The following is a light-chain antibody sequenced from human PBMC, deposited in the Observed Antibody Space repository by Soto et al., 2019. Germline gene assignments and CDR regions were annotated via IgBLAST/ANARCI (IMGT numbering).Light chain of an antibody. CDR2: EVT. CDR1: SSDVGGYNY. Sequence: QSVLTQPPSASGSPGQSVTISCTGTSSDVGGYNYVSWYQQHPGRAPKLMIFEVTKRPSGVPDRFSGSKSGYTASLTVSGLQAEDEADYFCSSYAGNNNLVFGGGTKVTVL. V-gene: IGLV2-8*01. J-gene: IGLJ3*02. CDR3: SSYAGNNNLV.